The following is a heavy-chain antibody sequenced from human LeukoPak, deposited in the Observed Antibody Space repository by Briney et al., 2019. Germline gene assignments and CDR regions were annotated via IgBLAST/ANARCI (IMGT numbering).Heavy chain of an antibody. CDR3: AKFRGLMSYYFDY. J-gene: IGHJ4*02. Sequence: GGSLRLSCAASGFTFSSYAMSWVRQAPGKGLEWVSSISGSDGTTDYADSVKGRFTISRDNSKNTLYLQMNSLRAEDTAIYYCAKFRGLMSYYFDYWGQGNLVTVSS. V-gene: IGHV3-23*01. CDR1: GFTFSSYA. D-gene: IGHD2-8*01. CDR2: ISGSDGTT.